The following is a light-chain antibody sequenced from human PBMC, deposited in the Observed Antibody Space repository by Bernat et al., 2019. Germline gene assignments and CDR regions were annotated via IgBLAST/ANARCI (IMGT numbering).Light chain of an antibody. CDR3: QQSYSTLALIS. J-gene: IGKJ3*01. Sequence: DIQMTQSPSSLSASVGDRFTITCRVSQSISRYLNWYRQKPGRAPTLLIYAASTLQSGVPSRFSGSGSGTDFTLTISGLQPEDFATYYCQQSYSTLALISFGPETKVD. CDR1: QSISRY. V-gene: IGKV1-39*01. CDR2: AAS.